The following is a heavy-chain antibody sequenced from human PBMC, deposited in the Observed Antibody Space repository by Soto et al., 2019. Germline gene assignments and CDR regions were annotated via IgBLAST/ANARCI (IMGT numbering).Heavy chain of an antibody. J-gene: IGHJ4*02. CDR3: ARGFDYVWGSYRLYYFDY. Sequence: SETLSLTCAVYGGSFSGYYWSWIRQPPGKGLEWIGEINHSGSTNYNPSLKSRVTISVDTSKNQFSLKLSSVTAADTAVYYCARGFDYVWGSYRLYYFDYWGQGILVTVSS. D-gene: IGHD3-16*02. CDR2: INHSGST. CDR1: GGSFSGYY. V-gene: IGHV4-34*01.